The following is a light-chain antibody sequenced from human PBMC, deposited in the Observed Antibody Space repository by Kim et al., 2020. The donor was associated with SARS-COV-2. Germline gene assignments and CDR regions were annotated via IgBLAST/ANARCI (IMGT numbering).Light chain of an antibody. CDR2: GAS. CDR1: QSVSSN. Sequence: EIVMTQSPATLSVSPGERATLSCRASQSVSSNLAWYQQKPGQAPRLLIYGASTRATGIPARFSGSGSGTEFTLTINRLQSEDFAVYYCQQYSNWPRTFGQGTKVDIK. V-gene: IGKV3-15*01. CDR3: QQYSNWPRT. J-gene: IGKJ1*01.